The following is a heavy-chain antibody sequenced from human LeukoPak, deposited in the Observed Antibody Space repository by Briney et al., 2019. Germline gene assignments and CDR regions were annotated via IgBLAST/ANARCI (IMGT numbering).Heavy chain of an antibody. CDR1: GGSISSYY. D-gene: IGHD6-13*01. J-gene: IGHJ4*02. Sequence: SETLSLTCTVSGGSISSYYWSWIRQPPGKGLEWIGNIYYSGTTYYTPSLKSRVTISVDTSKNQFSLKLSSVTAADTAVYYCARISSSSRVFDYWGQGTLVTVSS. V-gene: IGHV4-59*12. CDR3: ARISSSSRVFDY. CDR2: IYYSGTT.